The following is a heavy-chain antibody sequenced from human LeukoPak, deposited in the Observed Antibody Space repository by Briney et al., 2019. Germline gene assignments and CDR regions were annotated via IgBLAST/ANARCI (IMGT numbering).Heavy chain of an antibody. CDR3: ARGAPPDL. V-gene: IGHV3-30-3*01. Sequence: PGGSLRLSCAASGFPFNTYAMYWVRQAPGKGLEWVAVISYDGSNKYYADSVKGRFTISRDNSKNTLYLQMNSLRAEDTAVYYCARGAPPDLWGQGTLVTVSS. CDR1: GFPFNTYA. J-gene: IGHJ5*02. CDR2: ISYDGSNK.